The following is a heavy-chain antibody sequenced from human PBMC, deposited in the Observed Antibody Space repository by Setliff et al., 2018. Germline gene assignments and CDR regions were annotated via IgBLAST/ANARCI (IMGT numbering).Heavy chain of an antibody. D-gene: IGHD3-3*01. CDR3: ARLEGFWSGYWDY. CDR1: RFTFSNYW. V-gene: IGHV3-7*01. J-gene: IGHJ4*02. Sequence: PGGSLRLSCAASRFTFSNYWMSWVRQAPGKGLEWVANIKEDGSEKYYVDSVKGRFTISRDNAKNSLYLQMNSLRAEDTAVYYCARLEGFWSGYWDYWGQGTLVTVSS. CDR2: IKEDGSEK.